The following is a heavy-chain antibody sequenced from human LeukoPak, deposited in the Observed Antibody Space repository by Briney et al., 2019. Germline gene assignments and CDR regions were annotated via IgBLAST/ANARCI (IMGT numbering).Heavy chain of an antibody. D-gene: IGHD3-10*01. CDR1: GFIFSTHW. Sequence: GGSLRLSCAASGFIFSTHWMYWVRQAPGKELVWVSRISGDGSMTRYADSVKGRFTISRDNAKATLFLQMTSLRVEDTAVYSCASLLTPYHGSGGGGVDVWGQGTTVTVSS. CDR3: ASLLTPYHGSGGGGVDV. CDR2: ISGDGSMT. V-gene: IGHV3-74*01. J-gene: IGHJ6*02.